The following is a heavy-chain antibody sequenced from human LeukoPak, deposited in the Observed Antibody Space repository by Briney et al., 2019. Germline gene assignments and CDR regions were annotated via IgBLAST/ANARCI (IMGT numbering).Heavy chain of an antibody. J-gene: IGHJ4*02. CDR3: ASPGSFGSGWSLDY. Sequence: SETLSLTCTVSGGSISSSNYHWGWIRQPPGKGLEWIGSLYHSGSTYYNSSLKSRVTISVDTSKNQFSLKLSSVTAADTAVYYCASPGSFGSGWSLDYWGQGTLVTVSS. V-gene: IGHV4-39*01. CDR1: GGSISSSNYH. D-gene: IGHD6-19*01. CDR2: LYHSGST.